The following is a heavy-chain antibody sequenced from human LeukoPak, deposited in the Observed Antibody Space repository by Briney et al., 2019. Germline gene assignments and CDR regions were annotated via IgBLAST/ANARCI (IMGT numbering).Heavy chain of an antibody. CDR2: IIPILGIA. CDR1: GGTFSSYA. CDR3: ARAINSLGYCSSTSCYLAFDI. V-gene: IGHV1-69*04. Sequence: ASVKVSCKASGGTFSSYAISWVRQAPGQGLEWMGRIIPILGIANYAQKFQGRVTITADKSTSTAYMELSSLRAEDTAVYYCARAINSLGYCSSTSCYLAFDIWGQGTMVTVSS. D-gene: IGHD2-2*01. J-gene: IGHJ3*02.